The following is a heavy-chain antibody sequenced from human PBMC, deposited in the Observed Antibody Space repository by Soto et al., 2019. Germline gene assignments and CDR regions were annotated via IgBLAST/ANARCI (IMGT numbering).Heavy chain of an antibody. D-gene: IGHD3-10*01. CDR1: GGSISSYY. V-gene: IGHV4-59*01. CDR3: ARVTITNYYMDV. CDR2: IYYSGST. Sequence: SETLSLTCTVSGGSISSYYWSWIRQPPGKGLEWIGYIYYSGSTNYNPSLKSRVTISVDTSKNQFSLKLSSVTAADTAVYYCARVTITNYYMDVWGKGTTVTVSS. J-gene: IGHJ6*03.